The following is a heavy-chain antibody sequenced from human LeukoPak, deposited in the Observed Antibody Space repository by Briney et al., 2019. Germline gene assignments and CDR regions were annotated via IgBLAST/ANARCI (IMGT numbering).Heavy chain of an antibody. D-gene: IGHD1-26*01. V-gene: IGHV3-21*01. Sequence: PGGSLRLSCAASGFTFSSYGMNWVRQAPGKGLEWVSSISSSSSYIYYADSVKGRFTISRDNAKNSLYLQMNSLRAEDTAVYYCARGPVGVTLGGWFDPWGQGTLVTVSS. CDR3: ARGPVGVTLGGWFDP. CDR2: ISSSSSYI. CDR1: GFTFSSYG. J-gene: IGHJ5*02.